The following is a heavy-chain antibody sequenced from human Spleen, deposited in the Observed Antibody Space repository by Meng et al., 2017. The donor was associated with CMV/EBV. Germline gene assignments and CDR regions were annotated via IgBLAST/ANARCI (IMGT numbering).Heavy chain of an antibody. D-gene: IGHD5-18*01. CDR1: GFTFSSYS. J-gene: IGHJ5*02. Sequence: GESLKISCAASGFTFSSYSMNWVRQAPGKGLEWVSSISSSSSYIYYADSVKGRFTISRDNAKKSLYLQMNSLRAEDTAVYYCARYWGIYSYDAWGQGTLVTVSS. CDR2: ISSSSSYI. V-gene: IGHV3-21*01. CDR3: ARYWGIYSYDA.